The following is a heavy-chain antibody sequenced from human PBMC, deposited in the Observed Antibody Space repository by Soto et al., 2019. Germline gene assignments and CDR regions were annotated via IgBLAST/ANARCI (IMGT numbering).Heavy chain of an antibody. V-gene: IGHV4-34*01. D-gene: IGHD6-19*01. CDR2: TNHSGST. J-gene: IGHJ5*02. Sequence: QVQLQQWGAGLLKPSETLSLTCAVYGGSFSGYYWSWIRQPPGKGLEWIGETNHSGSTNYNPSLKSRVTISVDTSKNQFSLKLSSVTAADTAVYYCARGFSWDGSGWLTWFDPWGQGTLVTVSS. CDR1: GGSFSGYY. CDR3: ARGFSWDGSGWLTWFDP.